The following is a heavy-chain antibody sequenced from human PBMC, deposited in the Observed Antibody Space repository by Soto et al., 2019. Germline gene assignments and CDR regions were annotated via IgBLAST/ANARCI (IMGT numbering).Heavy chain of an antibody. D-gene: IGHD4-17*01. V-gene: IGHV3-33*01. CDR3: ARDRVTTVAMDYYYMDV. J-gene: IGHJ6*03. CDR1: GFTFSSYG. Sequence: PGGSLRLSCAASGFTFSSYGMHWVRQAPGKGLEWVAVIWYDGSNKYYADSVKGRFTISRDNSKNTLYLQMNSLRAEDTAVYYCARDRVTTVAMDYYYMDVWGKGTTVTVSS. CDR2: IWYDGSNK.